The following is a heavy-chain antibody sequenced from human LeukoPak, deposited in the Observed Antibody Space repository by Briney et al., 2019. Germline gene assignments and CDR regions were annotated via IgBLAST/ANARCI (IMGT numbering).Heavy chain of an antibody. D-gene: IGHD2-8*01. V-gene: IGHV4-61*02. CDR3: AREPMDGMDV. Sequence: PSQTLSLTCTVSGGSISSGSYYWSWIRQPAGKELEWIGRIYTSGSTNYNPSLKSRVTISVDTSKNQFSLKLSSVTAADTAVYYCAREPMDGMDVWGQGTTVTVSS. CDR1: GGSISSGSYY. CDR2: IYTSGST. J-gene: IGHJ6*02.